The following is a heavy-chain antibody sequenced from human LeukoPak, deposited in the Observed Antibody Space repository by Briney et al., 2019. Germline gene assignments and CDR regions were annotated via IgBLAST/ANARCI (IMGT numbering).Heavy chain of an antibody. Sequence: GGSLRLSCAASGFTFSSYSMNWVRQAPGKGLEWVSSISSSSSYIYYADSVKGRFTISRDNAKNSLYLQMNSLRAEDTAVYYCARDQLNWGIGFCDYWGQGTLVTVSS. J-gene: IGHJ4*02. CDR1: GFTFSSYS. CDR2: ISSSSSYI. V-gene: IGHV3-21*01. CDR3: ARDQLNWGIGFCDY. D-gene: IGHD7-27*01.